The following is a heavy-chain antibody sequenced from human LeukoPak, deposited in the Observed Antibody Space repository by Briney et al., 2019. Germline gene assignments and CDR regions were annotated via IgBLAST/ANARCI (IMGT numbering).Heavy chain of an antibody. J-gene: IGHJ4*02. Sequence: GGSLRLSCAASGFTFSSYSMSWVRLPPGQGLEWVANIREDGSDKFYGDSVRGRFTISRDNAQNSLYLQINSLRAEDTAVYYCARGHPWLVFDYWGQGNLVTVSS. V-gene: IGHV3-7*01. CDR1: GFTFSSYS. CDR2: IREDGSDK. CDR3: ARGHPWLVFDY. D-gene: IGHD6-19*01.